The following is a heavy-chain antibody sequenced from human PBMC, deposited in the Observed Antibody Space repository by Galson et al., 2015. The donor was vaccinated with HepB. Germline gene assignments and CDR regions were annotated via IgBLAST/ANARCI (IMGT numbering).Heavy chain of an antibody. CDR1: GYSFTSYW. V-gene: IGHV5-10-1*01. J-gene: IGHJ3*02. CDR2: IDPSDSYT. CDR3: ARQGAPGDIVVVPAAKGGAVDI. D-gene: IGHD2-2*01. Sequence: QSGAEVKKPGESLRISCKGSGYSFTSYWISWVRQMPGKGLEWMGRIDPSDSYTNYSPSFQGHVTISADKSISTAYLQWSSLKASDTAMYYCARQGAPGDIVVVPAAKGGAVDIWGQGTMVTVSS.